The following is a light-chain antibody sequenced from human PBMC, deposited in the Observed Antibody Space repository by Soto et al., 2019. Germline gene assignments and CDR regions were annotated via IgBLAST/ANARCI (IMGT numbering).Light chain of an antibody. J-gene: IGKJ5*01. CDR3: QQYYSSPPIT. CDR2: DAS. CDR1: QSVSRN. Sequence: VLTQSLATLSVSPGERATLSCLASQSVSRNLAWYQQKLGQAPRLLIYDASTRATGIPDRFSGSGSGTDFTLTISRLEPEDFAVYYCQQYYSSPPITFGQGTRLEI. V-gene: IGKV3D-20*01.